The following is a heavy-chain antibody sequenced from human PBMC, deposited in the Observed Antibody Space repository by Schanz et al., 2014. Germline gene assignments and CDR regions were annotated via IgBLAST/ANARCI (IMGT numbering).Heavy chain of an antibody. CDR3: ARDTTWRLDL. J-gene: IGHJ2*01. CDR2: ISYSGST. V-gene: IGHV4-31*03. Sequence: QVQLQESGPGLVKASGTLSLTCTVSGGSVSSGGDYWSWIRQHPGKGLEWIGFISYSGSTYYNPSLKSRVTISVDPSKNQFSLTLTSLTAADTAVYYCARDTTWRLDLWGRGTLVTVSS. CDR1: GGSVSSGGDY. D-gene: IGHD1-1*01.